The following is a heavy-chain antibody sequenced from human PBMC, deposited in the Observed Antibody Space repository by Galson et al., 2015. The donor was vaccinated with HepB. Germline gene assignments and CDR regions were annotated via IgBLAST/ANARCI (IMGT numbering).Heavy chain of an antibody. V-gene: IGHV3-15*01. CDR1: GFTFSNAW. J-gene: IGHJ3*02. CDR2: IKSKTDGGTT. CDR3: TTDLPYDSSGYYYYLVGAFDI. Sequence: SLRLSCAASGFTFSNAWMSWVRQAPGKGLEWVGRIKSKTDGGTTDYAAPVKGRFTISRDDSKNTLYLQMNSLKTEDTAVYYCTTDLPYDSSGYYYYLVGAFDIWGQGTMVTVPS. D-gene: IGHD3-22*01.